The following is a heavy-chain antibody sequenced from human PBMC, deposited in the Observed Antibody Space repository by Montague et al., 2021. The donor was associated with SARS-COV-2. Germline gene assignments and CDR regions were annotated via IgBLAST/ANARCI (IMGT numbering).Heavy chain of an antibody. D-gene: IGHD3-3*01. V-gene: IGHV3-23*01. CDR3: AKDPHYDFWSGYYLDY. J-gene: IGHJ4*02. Sequence: SLRLSCAASGFTFSSYAMSWVRQAPGKGLEWVSAISGSGGSTYYADSVKGRFTISGDNSKNTLYLQMNSLRAEDTAVYYCAKDPHYDFWSGYYLDYWGQGTLVTVSS. CDR2: ISGSGGST. CDR1: GFTFSSYA.